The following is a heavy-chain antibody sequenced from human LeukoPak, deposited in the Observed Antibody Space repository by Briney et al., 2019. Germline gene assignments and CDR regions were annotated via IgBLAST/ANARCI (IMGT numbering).Heavy chain of an antibody. V-gene: IGHV4-59*11. CDR2: IYYSGST. CDR1: GGSISSHY. CDR3: ARLGASNLAVAAYDY. D-gene: IGHD6-19*01. Sequence: PSETLSLTCTDSGGSISSHYWSWIRQPPGEGLEWIGYIYYSGSTNYNPSLKSRVTISVDTSKNQFSLKLSSVTAADTAVYYCARLGASNLAVAAYDYWGQGTLVTVSS. J-gene: IGHJ4*02.